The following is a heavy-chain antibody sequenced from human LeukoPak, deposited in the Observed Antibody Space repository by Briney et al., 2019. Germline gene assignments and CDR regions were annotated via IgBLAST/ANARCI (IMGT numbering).Heavy chain of an antibody. CDR2: IYSGGST. Sequence: GGSLRLSCAASEFSVGSNYMTWVRQAPGKGLEWVSLIYSGGSTYYADSVKGRFTISRDNSKNTLYLQMNSLRAEDTAVYFCAMATTLDYWGQGTLVTVSS. D-gene: IGHD5-24*01. V-gene: IGHV3-66*01. J-gene: IGHJ4*02. CDR3: AMATTLDY. CDR1: EFSVGSNY.